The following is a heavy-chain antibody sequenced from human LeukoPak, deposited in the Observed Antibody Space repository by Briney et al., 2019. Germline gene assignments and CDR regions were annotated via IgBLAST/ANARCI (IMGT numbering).Heavy chain of an antibody. V-gene: IGHV3-30*18. CDR3: AKDVSSSWYYYYGVDV. CDR1: GFTFSSYG. CDR2: ISYDGSNK. D-gene: IGHD6-13*01. Sequence: GGSLRHSCAASGFTFSSYGMHWVRQAPGKGLEWVALISYDGSNKYYADSVKGRFTISRDNSKNTLYLQMNSLRAEDTAVYYCAKDVSSSWYYYYGVDVWGKGTTVTVSS. J-gene: IGHJ6*04.